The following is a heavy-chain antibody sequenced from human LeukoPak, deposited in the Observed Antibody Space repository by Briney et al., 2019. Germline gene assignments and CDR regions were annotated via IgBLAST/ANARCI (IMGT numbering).Heavy chain of an antibody. D-gene: IGHD3-22*01. CDR1: GGTFSSYA. J-gene: IGHJ4*02. CDR2: IIPIFGTA. V-gene: IGHV1-69*13. CDR3: ARGYSRTYYYDSSGYDY. Sequence: ASVTVSCKASGGTFSSYAISWVRQAPGQGLEWMGGIIPIFGTANYAQKFQGRVTITADESTSTAYMELSSLRPEDTAVYYCARGYSRTYYYDSSGYDYWGQGTLVTVSS.